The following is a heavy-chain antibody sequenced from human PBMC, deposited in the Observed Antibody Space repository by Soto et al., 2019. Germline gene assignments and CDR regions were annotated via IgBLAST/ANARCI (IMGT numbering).Heavy chain of an antibody. CDR3: ERGHNDYVRRFDP. V-gene: IGHV3-53*01. J-gene: IGHJ5*02. CDR1: GFTVSSNS. CDR2: IYSGGST. Sequence: HPGGSLRLSCAASGFTVSSNSMTWVRQAPGKGLEWVSLIYSGGSTFYSDSVKGRFIISRDNSKNTLYLQMNSLRAEDTAVYYCERGHNDYVRRFDPWCQGTLVIVSS. D-gene: IGHD4-17*01.